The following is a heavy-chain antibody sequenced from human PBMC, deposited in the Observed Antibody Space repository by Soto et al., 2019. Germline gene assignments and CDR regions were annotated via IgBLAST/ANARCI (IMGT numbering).Heavy chain of an antibody. Sequence: QLQLQESGSGLVKPSQTLSLTCAVSGGSISSGGYSWSWIRQPPGKGLEWIGYIYHSGSTYYNPSLTSRVTISVDRSKNQFSLKLSSVTAADTAVYYCARGDDSSGYYFYYWGQGTLVTVSS. J-gene: IGHJ4*02. CDR1: GGSISSGGYS. CDR2: IYHSGST. V-gene: IGHV4-30-2*01. CDR3: ARGDDSSGYYFYY. D-gene: IGHD3-22*01.